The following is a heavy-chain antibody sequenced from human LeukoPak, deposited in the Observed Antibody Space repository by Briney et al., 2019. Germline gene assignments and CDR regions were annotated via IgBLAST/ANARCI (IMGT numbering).Heavy chain of an antibody. V-gene: IGHV1-69*04. D-gene: IGHD6-13*01. CDR3: ARYGAQSSSWYRDAFDI. CDR1: GGTFSSYA. Sequence: AASVKVSCKASGGTFSSYAISWVRQAPGQGLEWMGRIIPILGIANYAQEFQGRVTITADKSTSTAYMELSSLRSEDTAVYYCARYGAQSSSWYRDAFDIWGQGTMVTVSS. CDR2: IIPILGIA. J-gene: IGHJ3*02.